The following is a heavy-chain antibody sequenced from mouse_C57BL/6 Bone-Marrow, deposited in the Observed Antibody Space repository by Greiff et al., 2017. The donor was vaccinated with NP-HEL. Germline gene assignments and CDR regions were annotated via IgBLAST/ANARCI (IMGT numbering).Heavy chain of an antibody. Sequence: LQESGAELVRPGASVKLSCKASGYTFTDYYINWVKQRPGQGLEWIARIYPGSGNTYYNEKFKGKATLTAEKSSSTAYMQLSSLTSEDSAVYFCASGILRGFDYWGQGTTLTVSS. CDR2: IYPGSGNT. V-gene: IGHV1-76*01. D-gene: IGHD1-1*01. CDR3: ASGILRGFDY. J-gene: IGHJ2*01. CDR1: GYTFTDYY.